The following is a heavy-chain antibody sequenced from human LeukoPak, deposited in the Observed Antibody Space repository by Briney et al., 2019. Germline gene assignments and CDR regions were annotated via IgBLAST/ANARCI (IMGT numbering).Heavy chain of an antibody. D-gene: IGHD3-3*01. J-gene: IGHJ4*02. CDR1: GLAFSSYS. Sequence: HPGGSLRLSCVASGLAFSSYSMHWVRQAPGKGLEWVGVISYDGSDEYYTDSVKGRFTIPRDNSKNTVYLQMNSLRADDTAVYYCARDFTPEWFDIHWGQGTLVTVS. V-gene: IGHV3-30*04. CDR3: ARDFTPEWFDIH. CDR2: ISYDGSDE.